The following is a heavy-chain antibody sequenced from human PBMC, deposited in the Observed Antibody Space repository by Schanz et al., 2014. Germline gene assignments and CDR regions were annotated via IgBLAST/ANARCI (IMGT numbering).Heavy chain of an antibody. J-gene: IGHJ4*02. CDR3: VGIHVAVAEAFY. Sequence: VQLEESGGGVVQPGGSLRLSCVASGFTVSSNYMSWVRQAPGKGLEWVSTVYMSAASTRYADSVEGRFTISRDNAKNTLYLQMNSLRPEDTALYYCVGIHVAVAEAFYWGQGALVIVS. CDR2: VYMSAAST. D-gene: IGHD6-19*01. V-gene: IGHV3-66*02. CDR1: GFTVSSNY.